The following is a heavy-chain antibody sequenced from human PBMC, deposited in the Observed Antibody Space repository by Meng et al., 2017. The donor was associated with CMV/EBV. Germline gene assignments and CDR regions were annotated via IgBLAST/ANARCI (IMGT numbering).Heavy chain of an antibody. J-gene: IGHJ4*02. CDR2: IYPGDSDT. CDR3: ARLARARWDIVVVPAAHQGSYYFDY. V-gene: IGHV5-51*01. Sequence: CVRHMPGKGLEWMGLIYPGDSDTRYSPSFQGQVTISADKSISTAYLQWSSLKASDTAMYYCARLARARWDIVVVPAAHQGSYYFDYWGQGTLVTVSS. D-gene: IGHD2-2*01.